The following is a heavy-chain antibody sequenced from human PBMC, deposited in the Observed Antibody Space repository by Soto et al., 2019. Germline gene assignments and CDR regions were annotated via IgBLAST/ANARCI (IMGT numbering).Heavy chain of an antibody. CDR3: ASSHARANITAAVH. CDR1: GGSISSGGYS. CDR2: IYHSGST. Sequence: QLQLQESGSGLVKPSQTLSLTCAVSGGSISSGGYSWSWIRQPPGKGLEWLGYIYHSGSTYYNPYLQGRGTISVDRTKTRFPLKPSSATAAATALYYCASSHARANITAAVHWGQVTLITVSS. V-gene: IGHV4-30-2*01. J-gene: IGHJ4*02. D-gene: IGHD6-13*01.